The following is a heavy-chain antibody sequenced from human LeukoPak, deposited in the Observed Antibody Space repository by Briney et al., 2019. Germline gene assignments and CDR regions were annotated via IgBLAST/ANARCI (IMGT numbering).Heavy chain of an antibody. D-gene: IGHD1-26*01. J-gene: IGHJ4*02. V-gene: IGHV3-23*01. Sequence: GGSLRLSCVASEFTFSSYAMNWVRQAPGKGLEWASAMSGSGGSTYYADSVKGRFTISRDNSKNTLYLQMNSLRAEDTAVYYCAKGDTTWELPHDYWGQGTLVTVSS. CDR2: MSGSGGST. CDR3: AKGDTTWELPHDY. CDR1: EFTFSSYA.